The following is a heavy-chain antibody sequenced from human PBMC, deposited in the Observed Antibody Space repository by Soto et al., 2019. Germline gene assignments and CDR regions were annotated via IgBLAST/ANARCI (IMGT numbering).Heavy chain of an antibody. J-gene: IGHJ4*02. D-gene: IGHD2-21*01. CDR1: GYTFTSYD. CDR2: MNPNSGNT. CDR3: ARRRFIRLNLAIDY. V-gene: IGHV1-8*01. Sequence: QVQLVQSGAEVKKPGASVKVSCKASGYTFTSYDINWVRQATGQGLEWMGWMNPNSGNTGYAQKVQGRVTMTRNTSISTAYMELSSLRSEDTAVYYCARRRFIRLNLAIDYWGQGTLVTVSS.